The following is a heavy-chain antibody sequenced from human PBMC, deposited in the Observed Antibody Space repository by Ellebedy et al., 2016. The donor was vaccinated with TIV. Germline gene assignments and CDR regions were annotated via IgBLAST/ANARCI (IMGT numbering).Heavy chain of an antibody. CDR1: GYTFTDYY. J-gene: IGHJ4*02. V-gene: IGHV1-2*02. CDR3: ASAVMIPAPNY. Sequence: AASVKVSCKASGYTFTDYYMHWVRQAPGQGLEWMGWIDPNSGDTNYAQKFQGRVTMTRDTSISTTYMGLSRLRSDYTAVYYCASAVMIPAPNYWGQGTLVTVSS. D-gene: IGHD3-16*01. CDR2: IDPNSGDT.